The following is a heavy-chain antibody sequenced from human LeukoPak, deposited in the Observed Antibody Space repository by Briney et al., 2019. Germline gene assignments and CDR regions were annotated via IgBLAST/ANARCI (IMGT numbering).Heavy chain of an antibody. J-gene: IGHJ4*02. CDR3: AREPYDSSGYYPFDY. D-gene: IGHD3-22*01. V-gene: IGHV1-18*01. CDR1: GYTFTSYG. Sequence: GASVKVSCKASGYTFTSYGISWVRQAPGQGLEWIGWISAYNGNTNYAQKLQGRVTMTTDTSTSTAYMELRSLRSDDTAVYYCAREPYDSSGYYPFDYWGQGTLVTVSS. CDR2: ISAYNGNT.